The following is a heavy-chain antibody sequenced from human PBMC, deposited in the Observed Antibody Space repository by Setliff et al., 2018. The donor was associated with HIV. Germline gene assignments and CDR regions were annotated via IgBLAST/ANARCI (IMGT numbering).Heavy chain of an antibody. V-gene: IGHV4-59*11. Sequence: KASETLSLTCSVSGDSLIGHWWWSWIRQPPGKGLEWTGNIHYSGTTHYNPSLRSRVTISVDTSENQVSLKLRSVTAADTAVYYCARHNCGTTACYGVVVRGPGTMVTVSS. D-gene: IGHD2-2*01. CDR1: GDSLIGHW. CDR2: IHYSGTT. CDR3: ARHNCGTTACYGVVV. J-gene: IGHJ3*01.